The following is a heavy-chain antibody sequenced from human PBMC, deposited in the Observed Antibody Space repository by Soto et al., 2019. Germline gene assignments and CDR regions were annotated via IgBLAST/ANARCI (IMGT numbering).Heavy chain of an antibody. CDR2: INRSGST. Sequence: QVQLQQWGAGLLKPSETLSLTCAVHGGSFSSYFWSWIRQPRGKGLEWIGEINRSGSTNYNPYLKSRVTISRDTSKNQFSLRLTSVTAADTAVSYCARGLTPSVVVTANRPFDYWGQGTLVTVSS. D-gene: IGHD2-21*02. CDR3: ARGLTPSVVVTANRPFDY. V-gene: IGHV4-34*01. J-gene: IGHJ4*02. CDR1: GGSFSSYF.